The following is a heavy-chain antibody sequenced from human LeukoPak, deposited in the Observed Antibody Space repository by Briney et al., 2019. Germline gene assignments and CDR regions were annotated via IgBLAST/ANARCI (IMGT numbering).Heavy chain of an antibody. Sequence: PGGSLRLSCAASGFTFSGYAMSWVRQAPGKGLEWVSAISGSGGSTYYADSVKGRFTISRDNSKNTLYLQMNSLRAEDTAVYYCAKSPSRLYYYMDVWGKGTTVTVSS. CDR1: GFTFSGYA. V-gene: IGHV3-23*01. CDR2: ISGSGGST. CDR3: AKSPSRLYYYMDV. J-gene: IGHJ6*03.